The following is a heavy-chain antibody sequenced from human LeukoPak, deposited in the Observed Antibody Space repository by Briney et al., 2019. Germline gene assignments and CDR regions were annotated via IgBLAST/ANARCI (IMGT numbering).Heavy chain of an antibody. D-gene: IGHD5-12*01. CDR2: ISSSSSYI. Sequence: GGSLRLSCAASGFTFSSYSMNWVRQAPGKGLEWVSSISSSSSYIYYADSVKGRFTISRDNAKNSLYLKMNSLRAEDTAVYYCARDGVATWDYWGQGTLVTVSS. CDR1: GFTFSSYS. J-gene: IGHJ4*02. CDR3: ARDGVATWDY. V-gene: IGHV3-21*01.